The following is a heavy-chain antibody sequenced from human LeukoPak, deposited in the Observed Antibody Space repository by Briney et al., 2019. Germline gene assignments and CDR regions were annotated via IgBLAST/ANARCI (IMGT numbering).Heavy chain of an antibody. CDR2: LKSDRDGGTT. J-gene: IGHJ4*02. Sequence: PGGSLRLSCEASGITISSAWMSWVRQPPGRGFEYVARLKSDRDGGTTDHAAPVKGRFTISRDDSKNTLYLQMNSLTIEDTAVYYCTTPPDWGQGTLVTVSP. CDR3: TTPPD. V-gene: IGHV3-15*01. CDR1: GITISSAW.